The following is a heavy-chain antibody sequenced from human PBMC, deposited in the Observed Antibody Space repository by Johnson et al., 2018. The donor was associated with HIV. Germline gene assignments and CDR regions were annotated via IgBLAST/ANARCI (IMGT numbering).Heavy chain of an antibody. CDR2: ISSSGSAI. CDR3: ARGKGWLDAFDM. Sequence: QVQLVESGGGLVKPGGSLRLSCTASGFTFNDYYMTWVRQAPGEGLEWVSYISSSGSAIYYAASVKGRFTMSRDNAKNSMFLQMNSLRAGDTAVYYCARGKGWLDAFDMWGQGTMVTVSS. D-gene: IGHD3-22*01. J-gene: IGHJ3*02. V-gene: IGHV3-11*04. CDR1: GFTFNDYY.